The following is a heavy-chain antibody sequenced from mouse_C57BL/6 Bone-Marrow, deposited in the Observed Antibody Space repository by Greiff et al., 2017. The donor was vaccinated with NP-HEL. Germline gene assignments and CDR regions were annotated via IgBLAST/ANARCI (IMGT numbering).Heavy chain of an antibody. CDR1: GFTFSSYA. J-gene: IGHJ4*01. Sequence: VQLKESGEGLVKPGGSLKLSCAASGFTFSSYAMSWVRQTPEKRLEWVAYISSGGDYIYYADTVKGRFTISRDNAKNTLFLQLTSLRSEDTAMYYCAKGSYSNNYYAMDYWGQGTSVTVSS. D-gene: IGHD2-5*01. V-gene: IGHV5S21*01. CDR3: AKGSYSNNYYAMDY. CDR2: ISSGGDYI.